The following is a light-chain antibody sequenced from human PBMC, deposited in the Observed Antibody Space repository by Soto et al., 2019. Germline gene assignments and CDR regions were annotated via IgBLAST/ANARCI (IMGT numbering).Light chain of an antibody. Sequence: DIQMTQSPSTLSASVGDRVTITCRASQTITTSLAWYQQKPGKAPKLLIYKASSLESGVPSRFSGSGSGTEFTLTIRSLQPDDCATYYCQQYDSYSLRTFGQGTRVEI. V-gene: IGKV1-5*03. CDR3: QQYDSYSLRT. J-gene: IGKJ1*01. CDR1: QTITTS. CDR2: KAS.